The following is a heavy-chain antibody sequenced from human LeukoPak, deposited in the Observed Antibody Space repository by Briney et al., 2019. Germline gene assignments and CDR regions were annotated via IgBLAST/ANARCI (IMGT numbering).Heavy chain of an antibody. Sequence: PGGSLRLSCAASGFTFSSYEMNWVRQAPGKGLEWVSYISSSGSTIYYADSVKGRFTISRDNAKNSLYLQMNSLRAEDTAVYYRARVRYYGSGSYLGYWGQGTLVTVSS. CDR2: ISSSGSTI. J-gene: IGHJ4*02. CDR1: GFTFSSYE. D-gene: IGHD3-10*01. V-gene: IGHV3-48*03. CDR3: ARVRYYGSGSYLGY.